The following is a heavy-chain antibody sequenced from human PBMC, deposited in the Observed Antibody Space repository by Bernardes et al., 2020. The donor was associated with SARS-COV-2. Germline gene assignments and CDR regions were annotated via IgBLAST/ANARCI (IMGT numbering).Heavy chain of an antibody. Sequence: GGSLRLSCAASGFTFSSYGMSWVRQAPGKGLEWVANINQDGSEKYYMYSMKGRFTISRDNAKNSLYLQMNSLRAEDTAVYYCARESLVWSNPFDYWCQGTLVTVTS. CDR3: ARESLVWSNPFDY. CDR1: GFTFSSYG. V-gene: IGHV3-7*01. J-gene: IGHJ4*02. CDR2: INQDGSEK. D-gene: IGHD3-10*01.